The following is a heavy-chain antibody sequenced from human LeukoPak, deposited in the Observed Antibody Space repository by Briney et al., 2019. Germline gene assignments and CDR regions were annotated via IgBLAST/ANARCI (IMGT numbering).Heavy chain of an antibody. V-gene: IGHV3-21*06. CDR1: GLTFSTSG. CDR3: ARSSRSSRRFDP. D-gene: IGHD6-13*01. Sequence: GGSLRLSCTTSGLTFSTSGFNWVRQAPGKGLEWVASIGPTGFDRYHADSIKGRFTISRDNANNFLYLQMNSLRAEDTAVYYCARSSRSSRRFDPWGQGTLVTVSS. CDR2: IGPTGFDR. J-gene: IGHJ5*02.